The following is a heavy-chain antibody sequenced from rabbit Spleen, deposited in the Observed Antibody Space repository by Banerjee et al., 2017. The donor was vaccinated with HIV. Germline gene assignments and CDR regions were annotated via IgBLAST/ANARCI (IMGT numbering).Heavy chain of an antibody. CDR1: GFTLSSYYM. CDR3: ARRYDGGNGPYNIGL. CDR2: IDPVFGIT. Sequence: QEQLEESAGGLVQPGGSLKLSCKASGFTLSSYYMNWVRQAPGKGLEWIGYIDPVFGITYYANWAKGRFTISKSSSTTVTLQMSSLTAADTATYFCARRYDGGNGPYNIGLWGPGTLVTVS. D-gene: IGHD4-2*01. V-gene: IGHV1S45*01. J-gene: IGHJ4*01.